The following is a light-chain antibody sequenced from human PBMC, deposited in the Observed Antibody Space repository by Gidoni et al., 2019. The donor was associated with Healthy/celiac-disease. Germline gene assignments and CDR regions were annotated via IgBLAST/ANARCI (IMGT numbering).Light chain of an antibody. Sequence: EIVLTQSPGTLSLSPGERATLSCRASQRVSSSYLAWYQQKPGQAPRLLIYGASSRATGIPDRFRGSGSGTDFTLTISRLEPEDFAVYYCQQYGRSPGTFGQGTKVEIK. CDR3: QQYGRSPGT. V-gene: IGKV3-20*01. CDR2: GAS. CDR1: QRVSSSY. J-gene: IGKJ1*01.